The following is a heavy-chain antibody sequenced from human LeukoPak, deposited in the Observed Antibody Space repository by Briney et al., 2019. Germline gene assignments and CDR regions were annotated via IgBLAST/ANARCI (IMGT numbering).Heavy chain of an antibody. V-gene: IGHV3-64D*09. CDR3: VKDRVHDSSSYYGYGY. J-gene: IGHJ4*02. Sequence: GGSLRLSCSASGFIFSSFGRHWVRQAPGKGLEYVSAISSNGGRTYYADSVKGRFTISRDNSKNTLYLQMSSLRAEDTAVYYCVKDRVHDSSSYYGYGYWGQGTLVTVSS. CDR1: GFIFSSFG. D-gene: IGHD3-22*01. CDR2: ISSNGGRT.